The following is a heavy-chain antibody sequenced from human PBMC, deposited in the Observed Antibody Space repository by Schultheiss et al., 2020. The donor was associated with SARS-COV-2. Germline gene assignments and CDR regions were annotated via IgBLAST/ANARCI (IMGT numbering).Heavy chain of an antibody. J-gene: IGHJ4*02. V-gene: IGHV4-61*01. Sequence: SETLSLTCTVSGGSVSSGSYYWSWIRQPPGKGLKWIGYIYYSGSTNYNPSLKSRVTISVDKSKNQFSLKLSSVTAADTAVYYCARRKEVAGHVDYWGQGTLVTVSS. D-gene: IGHD6-19*01. CDR1: GGSVSSGSYY. CDR3: ARRKEVAGHVDY. CDR2: IYYSGST.